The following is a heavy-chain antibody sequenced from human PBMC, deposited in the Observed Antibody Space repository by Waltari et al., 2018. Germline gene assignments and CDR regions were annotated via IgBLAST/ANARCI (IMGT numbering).Heavy chain of an antibody. CDR2: IIPIFGTA. CDR3: ARSLRRISTSPYYFDY. D-gene: IGHD2-2*01. Sequence: QVQLVQSGAEVKKPGSSVKVSCTASGGTFSSYASSWVRQAPGQGLEWMGGIIPIFGTANYAQKLQGRVTITADESTSTAYMELSSLRSEDTAVYYCARSLRRISTSPYYFDYWGQGTLVTVSS. V-gene: IGHV1-69*01. CDR1: GGTFSSYA. J-gene: IGHJ4*02.